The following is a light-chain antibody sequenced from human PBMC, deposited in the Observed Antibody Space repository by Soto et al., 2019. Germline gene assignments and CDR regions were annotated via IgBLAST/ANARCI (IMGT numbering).Light chain of an antibody. V-gene: IGKV3-11*01. Sequence: EIVLTQSPATLSLSPGERATLSCRASQSVSSHLTWYQHIPGQAPRLLIYDASTRANGIPARFSGSGSGTDFTLTISSLLPEDFAVYYWQQRSDWPLLFGGGTRVEIK. CDR3: QQRSDWPLL. J-gene: IGKJ4*01. CDR2: DAS. CDR1: QSVSSH.